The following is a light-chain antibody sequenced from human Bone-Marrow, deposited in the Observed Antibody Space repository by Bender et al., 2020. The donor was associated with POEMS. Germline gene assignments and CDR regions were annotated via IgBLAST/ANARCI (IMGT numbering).Light chain of an antibody. V-gene: IGLV1-40*01. J-gene: IGLJ3*02. CDR3: QSYDSSLSGWV. CDR2: NNE. CDR1: SSNMGSGYG. Sequence: QSVLTQPPSASGAPGQTVTISCTGTSSNMGSGYGVNWYQQLPGTAPKLLIYNNENRPSGVPDRISGSKSGASASLAITGRQAEDEADYYCQSYDSSLSGWVFGGGTKLTAL.